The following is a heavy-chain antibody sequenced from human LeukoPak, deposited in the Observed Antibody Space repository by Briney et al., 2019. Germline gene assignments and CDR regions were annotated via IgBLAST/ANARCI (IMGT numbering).Heavy chain of an antibody. D-gene: IGHD4-17*01. Sequence: GGSLRLSCAASGFTFSSYEMNWVRQAPGKGREWVSYISSSGSTIYYADSVKGRFNISRDNAKNSLYLQMNSLRAEDTAVYYCARGPHYEYYYYYGMDVWGQGTAVTVSS. V-gene: IGHV3-48*03. J-gene: IGHJ6*02. CDR2: ISSSGSTI. CDR1: GFTFSSYE. CDR3: ARGPHYEYYYYYGMDV.